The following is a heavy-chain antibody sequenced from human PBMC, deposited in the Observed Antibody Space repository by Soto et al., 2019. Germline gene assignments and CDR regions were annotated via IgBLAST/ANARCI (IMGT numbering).Heavy chain of an antibody. CDR3: ARLSYDSSGYYFDY. D-gene: IGHD3-22*01. J-gene: IGHJ4*02. CDR2: IYYSGST. Sequence: SETLSLTCTVSGGSISSSSYYWGWIRQPPGKGLEWIGSIYYSGSTYYNPSLKSRVTISVDTSKNQFSLKLSSVTAADTAVYYCARLSYDSSGYYFDYWGQGTLVTVSS. CDR1: GGSISSSSYY. V-gene: IGHV4-39*01.